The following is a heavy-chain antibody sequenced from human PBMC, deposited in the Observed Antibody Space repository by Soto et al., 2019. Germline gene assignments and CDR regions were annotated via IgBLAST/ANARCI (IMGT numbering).Heavy chain of an antibody. CDR3: AKDLSGSYGMDV. CDR2: ISYDGSNK. V-gene: IGHV3-30*18. D-gene: IGHD3-10*01. Sequence: GGSLRLSCAASGFTFISYGMHWVRQAPGKGLEWVAVISYDGSNKYYADSVKGRFTISRDNSKNTLYLQMNSLRAEDTAVYYCAKDLSGSYGMDVWGQGTTVTVSS. CDR1: GFTFISYG. J-gene: IGHJ6*02.